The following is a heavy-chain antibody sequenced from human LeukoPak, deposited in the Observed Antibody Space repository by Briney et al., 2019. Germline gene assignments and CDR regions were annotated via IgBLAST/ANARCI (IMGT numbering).Heavy chain of an antibody. J-gene: IGHJ3*02. Sequence: ASVKVSCKASGYSFTNYAMNWVRQATGQGLEWMGWMNPNSGNTGYAQKFQGRVTITRNTSISTAYMELSSLRSEDTAVYYCARGRDPNFFTSEIAAAGRDAFDIWGQGTMVTVSS. V-gene: IGHV1-8*03. CDR1: GYSFTNYA. D-gene: IGHD6-13*01. CDR3: ARGRDPNFFTSEIAAAGRDAFDI. CDR2: MNPNSGNT.